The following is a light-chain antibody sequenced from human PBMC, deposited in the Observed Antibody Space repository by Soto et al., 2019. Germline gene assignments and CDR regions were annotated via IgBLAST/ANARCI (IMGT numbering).Light chain of an antibody. CDR3: QQYDRWPWT. V-gene: IGKV3-15*01. CDR1: QSVSSN. CDR2: GAS. Sequence: EIVLTQSPATLSLSPGERATLSCRASQSVSSNLAWYQQKPGQAPRLLFYGASTRATGIPARFSGSGSGAEFTLTISSLQSEDFAIYYCQQYDRWPWTFGQGTKVEIK. J-gene: IGKJ1*01.